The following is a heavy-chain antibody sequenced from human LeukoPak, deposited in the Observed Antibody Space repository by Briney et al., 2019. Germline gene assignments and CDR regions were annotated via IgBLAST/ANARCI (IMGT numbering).Heavy chain of an antibody. CDR1: GFTFDDYT. CDR3: AKGYSSGWYPFDY. D-gene: IGHD6-19*01. CDR2: ITWDSGTT. Sequence: GGSLRLSCAASGFTFDDYTMHWVRQGPGKSLEWVSLITWDSGTTYYKDSVKGRFTISRDNSKNSLYLQMNSLRTEDTALYYCAKGYSSGWYPFDYWGQGTLVTVSS. J-gene: IGHJ4*02. V-gene: IGHV3-43*01.